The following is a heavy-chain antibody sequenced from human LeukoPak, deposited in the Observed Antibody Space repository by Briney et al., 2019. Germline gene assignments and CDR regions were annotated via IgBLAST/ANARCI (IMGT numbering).Heavy chain of an antibody. Sequence: SETLSLTCTVSGGSISSSSYYWGWIRQPPGKGLEWIGSIYYSGSTYYNPSLKSRVTISVDTSKNQFSLKLSSVTAADTAVYYCAGHGAPHIVVVTASSPFGYWGQGTLVTVSS. CDR1: GGSISSSSYY. J-gene: IGHJ4*02. CDR3: AGHGAPHIVVVTASSPFGY. CDR2: IYYSGST. D-gene: IGHD2-21*02. V-gene: IGHV4-39*01.